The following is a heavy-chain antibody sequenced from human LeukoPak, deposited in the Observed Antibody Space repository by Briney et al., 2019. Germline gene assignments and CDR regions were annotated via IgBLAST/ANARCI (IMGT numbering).Heavy chain of an antibody. J-gene: IGHJ3*02. V-gene: IGHV3-23*01. CDR3: AKDFTPGGFWGSTPDAFDI. D-gene: IGHD3-16*01. CDR2: ISGSGGST. CDR1: GFAFSSQV. Sequence: PGGSLRLSCAASGFAFSSQVMTWVRQAPGKGLEWVSAISGSGGSTYYADSVKGRFTISRDSSKNTLYLQMNSLRAEGTAVYYCAKDFTPGGFWGSTPDAFDIWGQGTMVTVSS.